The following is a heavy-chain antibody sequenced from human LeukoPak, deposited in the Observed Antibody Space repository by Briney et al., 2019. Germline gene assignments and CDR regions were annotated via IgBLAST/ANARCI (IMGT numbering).Heavy chain of an antibody. D-gene: IGHD3-10*01. CDR1: GYTFTGYY. V-gene: IGHV1-2*02. J-gene: IGHJ6*03. Sequence: ASVKVSCKASGYTFTGYYMHWVRQAPGQGLEWMGWINPNSGGTNYAQKFQGRVTMTRDTSISTAYMELRSLRSDDTAVYYCARHLWFGKYYMDVWGKGTTVTISS. CDR2: INPNSGGT. CDR3: ARHLWFGKYYMDV.